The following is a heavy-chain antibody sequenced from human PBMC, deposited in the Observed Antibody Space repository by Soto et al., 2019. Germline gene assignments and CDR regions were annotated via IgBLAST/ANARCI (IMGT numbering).Heavy chain of an antibody. CDR2: MSHSGGT. CDR1: GGFVTSGSYY. D-gene: IGHD1-1*01. J-gene: IGHJ3*02. Sequence: QVQLQQWGAGLLKPSETLSLTCAVYGGFVTSGSYYWSWIRQPPGKGLEWIGEMSHSGGTHFNPSLQSRVTLSVDTSKNQFTLKMSSVTAADTALYYCARVERGTATTVVDAFEIWGPGTMVTVSS. CDR3: ARVERGTATTVVDAFEI. V-gene: IGHV4-34*01.